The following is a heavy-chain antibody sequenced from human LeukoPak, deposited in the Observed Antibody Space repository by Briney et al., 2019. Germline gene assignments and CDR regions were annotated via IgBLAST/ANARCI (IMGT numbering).Heavy chain of an antibody. V-gene: IGHV1-8*03. CDR2: MNPNSGNT. J-gene: IGHJ4*02. Sequence: GASVKVSCKASGYTFTSYDINWVRQATGQGLEWMGWMNPNSGNTGYAQKFQGRVTITRNTSMSTAYMELSSLRSEDTAVYYCARSDYDYVWGSYRYYYWGQGTLVTVSS. D-gene: IGHD3-16*02. CDR3: ARSDYDYVWGSYRYYY. CDR1: GYTFTSYD.